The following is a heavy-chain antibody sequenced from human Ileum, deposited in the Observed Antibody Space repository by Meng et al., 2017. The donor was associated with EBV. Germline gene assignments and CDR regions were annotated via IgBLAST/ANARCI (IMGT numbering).Heavy chain of an antibody. CDR1: GYTFTNYG. CDR3: ARVEVGITSGDY. Sequence: QAHLVQSAGVVKKPGAIVTVSCKASGYTFTNYGITWVRQAPCQGLEWMGWISAYNGNTNYAQTLQGRVTMTTDTSTSTAYMELGSLRSDDTAVYYCARVEVGITSGDYWGQGTLVTVSS. CDR2: ISAYNGNT. V-gene: IGHV1-18*01. D-gene: IGHD1-26*01. J-gene: IGHJ4*02.